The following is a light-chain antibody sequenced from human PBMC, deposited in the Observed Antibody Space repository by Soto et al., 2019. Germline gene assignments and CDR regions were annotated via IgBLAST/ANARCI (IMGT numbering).Light chain of an antibody. J-gene: IGLJ1*01. CDR2: DDS. CDR3: QVWDSSSDHSYV. Sequence: SYELTQPPSVSVAPGQTARITCGGNNIGSKSVHWYQQKPGQAPVLVVYDDSVRPSGIPERFSGSNSGNTATLTISRVEAGDEADYYCQVWDSSSDHSYVFGTGTKVTVL. V-gene: IGLV3-21*02. CDR1: NIGSKS.